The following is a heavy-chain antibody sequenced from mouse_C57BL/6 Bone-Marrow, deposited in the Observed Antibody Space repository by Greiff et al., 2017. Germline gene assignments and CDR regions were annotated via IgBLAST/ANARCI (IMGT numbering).Heavy chain of an antibody. CDR3: ANYYGSSYDWYFDV. J-gene: IGHJ1*03. V-gene: IGHV4-1*01. Sequence: EVKLLESGGGLVQPGGSLKLSCAASGIDFSRYWMSWVRRAPGKGLEWIGEINPDSSTINYAPSLKDKFIISRDNAKNTLYLQMSKVRSEDTALYDCANYYGSSYDWYFDVWGTGTTVTVSS. D-gene: IGHD1-1*01. CDR2: INPDSSTI. CDR1: GIDFSRYW.